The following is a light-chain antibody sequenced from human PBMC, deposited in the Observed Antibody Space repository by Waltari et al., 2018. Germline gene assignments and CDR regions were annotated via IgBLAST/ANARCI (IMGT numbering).Light chain of an antibody. CDR3: SSYTGWIYV. CDR2: EVN. Sequence: QSALTQPASVSGSPGQSITIPCTGTSSAVGTYTSVSWYQQHPGKGPKLILSEVNKRSSGVSNRVSGSKSGNTASLTISGLQTEDEADYYCSSYTGWIYVFGSGTKVTVL. V-gene: IGLV2-14*02. J-gene: IGLJ1*01. CDR1: SSAVGTYTS.